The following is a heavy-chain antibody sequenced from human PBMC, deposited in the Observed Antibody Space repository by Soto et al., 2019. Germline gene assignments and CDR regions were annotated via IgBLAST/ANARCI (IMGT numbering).Heavy chain of an antibody. D-gene: IGHD5-18*01. J-gene: IGHJ3*02. V-gene: IGHV3-33*01. CDR3: ARERGYRYGDAFDI. Sequence: QVQLVESGGGVVQPGRSLRLSCAASGFTFSSYGMHWVRQAPGKGLEWVAVIWYDGSNKYYADSVKGRFTISKDNSKNTLYLQMSSLGAEDTAVYYCARERGYRYGDAFDIWGQGTMVTVSS. CDR2: IWYDGSNK. CDR1: GFTFSSYG.